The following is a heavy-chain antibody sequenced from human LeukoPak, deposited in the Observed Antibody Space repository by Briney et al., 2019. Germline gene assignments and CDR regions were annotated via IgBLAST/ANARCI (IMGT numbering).Heavy chain of an antibody. V-gene: IGHV4-34*01. CDR2: ISHSGTT. D-gene: IGHD3-10*01. CDR3: ARRILTMVRGVVSWVFDY. CDR1: GGSFSDYY. J-gene: IGHJ4*02. Sequence: SETLSLTCAVYGGSFSDYYWSWIRQPPGKGLEWIGEISHSGTTNYNPSLKSRVTISVDTSKNQFSLKLRSVTAADTAVYYCARRILTMVRGVVSWVFDYWGQGTLVTVSS.